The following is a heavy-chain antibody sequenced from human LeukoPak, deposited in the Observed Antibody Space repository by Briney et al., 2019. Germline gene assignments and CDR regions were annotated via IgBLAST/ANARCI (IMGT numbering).Heavy chain of an antibody. CDR2: IYYSGST. D-gene: IGHD3-10*01. Sequence: ASETLSLTCTVSGGSISSSSYYWGWIRQPPGKGLEWIGYIYYSGSTNYNPSLKSRVTISVDTSKNQFSLKLSSVTAADTAVYYCARDAYYYGSGDAFDIWGQGTMVTVSS. J-gene: IGHJ3*02. CDR1: GGSISSSSYY. CDR3: ARDAYYYGSGDAFDI. V-gene: IGHV4-61*01.